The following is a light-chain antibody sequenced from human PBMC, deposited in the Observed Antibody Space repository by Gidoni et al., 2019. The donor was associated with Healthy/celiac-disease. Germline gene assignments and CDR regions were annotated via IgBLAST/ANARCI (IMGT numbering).Light chain of an antibody. V-gene: IGKV3-20*01. J-gene: IGKJ1*01. Sequence: DIVLTQSPGTLSLSPGERATLSCRASQSVSSSYLAWYQQKPGQSPRLLIYGASSRATGIPYRFSGSGSGTDFTLTISRLEPEDFAVYYCQQYGSSPPWTFGQXTKVEIK. CDR1: QSVSSSY. CDR2: GAS. CDR3: QQYGSSPPWT.